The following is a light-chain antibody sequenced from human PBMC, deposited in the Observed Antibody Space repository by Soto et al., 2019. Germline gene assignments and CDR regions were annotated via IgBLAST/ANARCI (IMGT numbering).Light chain of an antibody. CDR3: TSYTRSSTFYV. V-gene: IGLV2-14*03. CDR1: SSDVGGYDY. J-gene: IGLJ1*01. CDR2: DVN. Sequence: SVLTQPASMSGSPGQSITISCTGTSSDVGGYDYVSWYQQHPGKAPKVMIYDVNTRPSGVSNRFSGSKSANTASLTISGLQAEDEADYYCTSYTRSSTFYVFGTGTKVTVL.